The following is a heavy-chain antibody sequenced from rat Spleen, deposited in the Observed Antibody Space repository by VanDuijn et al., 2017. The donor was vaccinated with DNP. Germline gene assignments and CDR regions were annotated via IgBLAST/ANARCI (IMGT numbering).Heavy chain of an antibody. CDR3: TTESTYYGYFDY. J-gene: IGHJ2*01. Sequence: EVQLVESGGGLVQPGRSMKLSCAASGFTFSNYDMAWVRQAPKKGLEWVATISYDGSSTYDRESVKGRFTISRDNAKSSLYLQMDSLRSEDTATYYCTTESTYYGYFDYWGQGVMVPVSS. CDR2: ISYDGSST. V-gene: IGHV5-20*01. CDR1: GFTFSNYD. D-gene: IGHD1-9*01.